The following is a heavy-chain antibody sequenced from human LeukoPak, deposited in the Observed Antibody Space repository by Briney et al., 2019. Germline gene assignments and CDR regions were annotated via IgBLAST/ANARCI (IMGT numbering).Heavy chain of an antibody. D-gene: IGHD3-22*01. CDR2: IYYSGNT. V-gene: IGHV4-61*01. CDR1: GASISTNSYY. Sequence: SETLSLTCTVSGASISTNSYYWSWIRQPPGKGLEWVGYIYYSGNTNYNPSLQSRDTISVDTSKNQFSLRLSSVTAADTAVYYCARENSYYDSSGYYYGSGYFDYWGQGTLVTVSS. J-gene: IGHJ4*02. CDR3: ARENSYYDSSGYYYGSGYFDY.